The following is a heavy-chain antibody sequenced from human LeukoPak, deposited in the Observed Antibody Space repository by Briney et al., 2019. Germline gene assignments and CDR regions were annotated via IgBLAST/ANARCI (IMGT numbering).Heavy chain of an antibody. V-gene: IGHV3-21*06. D-gene: IGHD5-24*01. CDR1: GFSFSSFT. Sequence: PGGSLRLSCADSGFSFSSFTMYWVRQAPGGGLEWVSAISSSGRYIYYADSVKGRFTISRDNAKNLLFLQMDSLRVDDTAMYYCARDINPDHPRMADVDPDYWGQGTLVTVSS. J-gene: IGHJ4*02. CDR3: ARDINPDHPRMADVDPDY. CDR2: ISSSGRYI.